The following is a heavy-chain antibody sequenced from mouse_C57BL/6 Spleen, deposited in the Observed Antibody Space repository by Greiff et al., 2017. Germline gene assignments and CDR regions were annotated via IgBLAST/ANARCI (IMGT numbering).Heavy chain of an antibody. CDR1: GYAFSSSW. CDR3: AREGGGYDFGY. V-gene: IGHV1-82*01. D-gene: IGHD2-14*01. J-gene: IGHJ2*01. Sequence: QVQLQQSGPELVKPGASVKISCKASGYAFSSSWMNWVKQRPGKGLEWIGRIYPGDGDTNYNGKFKGKATLTADKSSSTAYMQLSSLTSEDSAVYFCAREGGGYDFGYWGQGTTLTVSS. CDR2: IYPGDGDT.